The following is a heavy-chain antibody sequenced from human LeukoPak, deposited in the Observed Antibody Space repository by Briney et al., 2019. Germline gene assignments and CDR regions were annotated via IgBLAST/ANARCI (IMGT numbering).Heavy chain of an antibody. CDR1: GFKFDDYG. J-gene: IGHJ4*02. D-gene: IGHD1-26*01. CDR3: AKGVGATYPYYFDY. CDR2: ISWDGDTT. Sequence: GGSLRLSCAASGFKFDDYGMHWVRQAPGKGLEWVSLISWDGDTTYYADSVKGRFTISRDNSKNSLDLQMTSLRAEDTALYYCAKGVGATYPYYFDYWGQGTLVTVSS. V-gene: IGHV3-43D*03.